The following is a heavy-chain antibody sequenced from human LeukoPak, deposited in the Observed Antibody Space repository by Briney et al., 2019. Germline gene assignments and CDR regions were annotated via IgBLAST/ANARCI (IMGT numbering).Heavy chain of an antibody. CDR2: INDNGGTT. CDR1: GFTFSNYA. D-gene: IGHD2-21*02. J-gene: IGHJ4*02. Sequence: GGSLRLSCAASGFTFSNYAMHWVRQAPGKGLEYVSAINDNGGTTYYANSVKGRFTISRDNSKSTLYLQMGSLRAEDMAVYYCARAVVVTRYLDYWGQGALVTVSS. V-gene: IGHV3-64*01. CDR3: ARAVVVTRYLDY.